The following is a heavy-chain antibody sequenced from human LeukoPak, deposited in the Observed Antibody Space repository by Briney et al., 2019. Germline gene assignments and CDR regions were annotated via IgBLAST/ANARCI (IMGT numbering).Heavy chain of an antibody. Sequence: GGSLRLSCAASGFTFSSYALSWVRQAPGKGLDWVSAISGGGISTYYADSVKGRFTISRDNSKNTLYLQMNSLRAEDTAVYYCAKRPGYSGDSGYYFDYWGQGTLVTVSS. V-gene: IGHV3-23*01. J-gene: IGHJ4*02. CDR2: ISGGGIST. CDR3: AKRPGYSGDSGYYFDY. CDR1: GFTFSSYA. D-gene: IGHD5-12*01.